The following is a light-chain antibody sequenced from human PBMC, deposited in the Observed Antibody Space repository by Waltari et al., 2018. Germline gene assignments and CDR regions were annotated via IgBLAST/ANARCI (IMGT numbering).Light chain of an antibody. J-gene: IGKJ3*01. Sequence: VLTQSPATLSLSPGERATLSCRASETIGRSLAWYQQRPGQTPRLLIYETSNRATGIPARFSGSGSGTDFTLTISSLESEDFAVYYCQQRFNWIFTFGPGTKVDI. CDR3: QQRFNWIFT. CDR2: ETS. CDR1: ETIGRS. V-gene: IGKV3-11*01.